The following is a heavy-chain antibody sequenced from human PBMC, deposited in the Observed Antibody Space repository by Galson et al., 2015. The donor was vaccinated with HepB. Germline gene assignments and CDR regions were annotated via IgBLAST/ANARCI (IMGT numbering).Heavy chain of an antibody. J-gene: IGHJ3*02. CDR3: ARDVPPSVPFYSSSWDGDAFDI. CDR1: GFTFSSYS. CDR2: ISSSSSYI. V-gene: IGHV3-21*01. Sequence: SLRLSCAASGFTFSSYSMNWVRQAPGKGLEWVSSISSSSSYIYYADSVKGRFTISRDNAKNSLYLQMNSLRAEDTAVYYCARDVPPSVPFYSSSWDGDAFDIWGQGTMVTVSS. D-gene: IGHD6-13*01.